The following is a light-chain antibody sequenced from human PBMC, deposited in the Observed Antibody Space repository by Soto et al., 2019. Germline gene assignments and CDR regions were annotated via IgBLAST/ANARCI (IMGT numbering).Light chain of an antibody. CDR1: QSVISN. J-gene: IGKJ1*01. CDR3: QQYHDWPGT. V-gene: IGKV3-15*01. Sequence: EIVMTQSPSTLSVSPGDRVTISCRASQSVISNLAWYQQKPGQAPNLLIYGAFTMDAGVPARFSGSGSRTEFTLTISSLQSEDFAAYYCQQYHDWPGTFGQGTKVEIK. CDR2: GAF.